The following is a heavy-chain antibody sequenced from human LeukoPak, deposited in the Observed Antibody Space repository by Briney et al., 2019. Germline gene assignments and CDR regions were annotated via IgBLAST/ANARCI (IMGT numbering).Heavy chain of an antibody. V-gene: IGHV6-1*01. CDR2: TYHWSKWFN. CDR1: GDSVTSGI. CDR3: ARVGIQLCVDY. J-gene: IGHJ4*02. D-gene: IGHD5-18*01. Sequence: SQTLSLTCAISGDSVTSGIWNWIRQSPSRGLEWLGRTYHWSKWFNDYAASVESRMTINADTSRNQFSLQLNSVTPEDTAVYYCARVGIQLCVDYWGQGTLVTVSS.